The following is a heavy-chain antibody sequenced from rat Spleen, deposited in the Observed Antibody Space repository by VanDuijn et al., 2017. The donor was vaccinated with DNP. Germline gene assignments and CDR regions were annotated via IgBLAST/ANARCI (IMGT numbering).Heavy chain of an antibody. CDR3: ARHVLPLRVWDY. CDR2: ISYDGGST. J-gene: IGHJ2*01. D-gene: IGHD1-4*01. Sequence: EVQLVESGGGLVQPGRSLRLSCVASGFTFSDYYMAWVRQAPTKGLEWVAYISYDGGSTSYGDSVKGRFTISRDNAESTLYLQMNSLRSEDMATYYCARHVLPLRVWDYWGQGVMVTVSS. CDR1: GFTFSDYY. V-gene: IGHV5-22*01.